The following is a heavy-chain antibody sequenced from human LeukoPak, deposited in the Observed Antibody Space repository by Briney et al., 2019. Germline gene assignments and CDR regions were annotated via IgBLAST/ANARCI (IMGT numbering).Heavy chain of an antibody. D-gene: IGHD6-13*01. CDR1: GYNFNSNW. V-gene: IGHV5-51*01. CDR3: ARQKGGPYSSSRAPMDS. J-gene: IGHJ4*02. Sequence: GESLKISCKGSGYNFNSNWIAWVRHMPGKGLEWMGIIYPGDSDTRYSPSFQGQVTISADKSISTAYLQWSGLRASDTAIYYCARQKGGPYSSSRAPMDSWGQGTLVTVSS. CDR2: IYPGDSDT.